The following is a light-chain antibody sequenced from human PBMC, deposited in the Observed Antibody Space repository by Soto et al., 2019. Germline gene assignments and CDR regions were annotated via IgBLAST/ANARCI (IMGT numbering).Light chain of an antibody. Sequence: EIVLTQSPGTLSLSPGERATLSCRASQSVSSSYLAWYQQKPGQPPRLIIYGASSRATGIPDRFSGSGSGTDFTLTISRLEPEDFPVYYCQQYGSSRYTFGQRTKREIK. CDR1: QSVSSSY. CDR2: GAS. CDR3: QQYGSSRYT. J-gene: IGKJ2*01. V-gene: IGKV3-20*01.